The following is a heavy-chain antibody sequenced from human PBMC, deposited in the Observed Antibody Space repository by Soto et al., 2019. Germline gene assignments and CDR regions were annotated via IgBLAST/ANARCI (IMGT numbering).Heavy chain of an antibody. V-gene: IGHV4-4*02. Sequence: PSETLSLTCAVSGGSISSTNWWSGVRQPPGKGLEWIGEIYHTGTTNYNPSLKSRVTISVDKSKNQFSLNLSSVTAADTAVYYCARVSGTYYYGMDVWGQGTTVTV. CDR2: IYHTGTT. CDR1: GGSISSTNW. D-gene: IGHD1-26*01. CDR3: ARVSGTYYYGMDV. J-gene: IGHJ6*02.